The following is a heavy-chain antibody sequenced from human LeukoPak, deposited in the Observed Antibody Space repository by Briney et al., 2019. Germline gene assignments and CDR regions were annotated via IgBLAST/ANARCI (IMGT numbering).Heavy chain of an antibody. D-gene: IGHD6-19*01. CDR3: ARGSSSGWYYFDY. CDR2: INTDGSST. CDR1: GFTFSGYW. V-gene: IGHV3-74*01. J-gene: IGHJ4*02. Sequence: GALRLSCAASGFTFSGYWMHWVRQAPGKGLVWVSRINTDGSSTSYADSVKGRLTISRDNAKNTLYLQMNSLRAEDTAVYYCARGSSSGWYYFDYWGQGTLVTVSS.